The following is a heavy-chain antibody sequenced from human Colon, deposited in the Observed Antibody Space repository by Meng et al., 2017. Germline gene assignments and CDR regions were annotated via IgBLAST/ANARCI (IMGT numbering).Heavy chain of an antibody. CDR3: ARVCPPEYYYDSSGYLNWFDP. CDR1: GGSFSGSY. V-gene: IGHV4-34*01. CDR2: INHSGST. Sequence: QRQRGGAGRLTPSETRSLTWAVYGGSFSGSYWSWIRKPPGKGLEWIGEINHSGSTNYNPSLKSRVTISVDTSKNQFSLKLSSVTAADTAVYYCARVCPPEYYYDSSGYLNWFDPWGQGTLVTVSS. D-gene: IGHD3-22*01. J-gene: IGHJ5*02.